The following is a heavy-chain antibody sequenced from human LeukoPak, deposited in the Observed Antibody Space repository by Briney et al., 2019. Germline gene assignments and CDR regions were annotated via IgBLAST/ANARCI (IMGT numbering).Heavy chain of an antibody. CDR2: IIPIFGTA. CDR3: AASVVYDAFDI. J-gene: IGHJ3*02. Sequence: SVKVSCKASGGTFSSYAISWVRQAPGQGLEWMGGIIPIFGTANYAQKFQGRVTITTGESTSTAYMELSSLRSEDTAVYYCAASVVYDAFDIWGQGTMVTVSS. V-gene: IGHV1-69*05. D-gene: IGHD2-15*01. CDR1: GGTFSSYA.